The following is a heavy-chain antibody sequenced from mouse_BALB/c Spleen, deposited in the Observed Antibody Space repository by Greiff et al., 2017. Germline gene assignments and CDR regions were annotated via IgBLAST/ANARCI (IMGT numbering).Heavy chain of an antibody. J-gene: IGHJ2*01. Sequence: QVQLQQPGAELVMPGASVKMSCKASGYTFTDYWMHWVKQRPGQGLEWIGAIDTSDSYTSYNQKFKGKATLTVDESSSTAYMQLSSLTSEDSAVYYCARSRMGYFDYWGQGTTLTVSS. CDR2: IDTSDSYT. V-gene: IGHV1-69*01. CDR3: ARSRMGYFDY. CDR1: GYTFTDYW.